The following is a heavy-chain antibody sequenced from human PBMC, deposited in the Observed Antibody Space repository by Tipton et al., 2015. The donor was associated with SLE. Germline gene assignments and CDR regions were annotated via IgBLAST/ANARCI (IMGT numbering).Heavy chain of an antibody. J-gene: IGHJ4*02. CDR3: ATQGYYDSSFDY. Sequence: TLSLTCTVSGVSISTYYWSWIRQPPGKGLEWIGYVHSSGSTNYNPSLKSRVTISEDTSKNQFSLILNSVTAADTAVYYCATQGYYDSSFDYWGQGTLVTVSS. CDR1: GVSISTYY. D-gene: IGHD3-16*01. CDR2: VHSSGST. V-gene: IGHV4-59*01.